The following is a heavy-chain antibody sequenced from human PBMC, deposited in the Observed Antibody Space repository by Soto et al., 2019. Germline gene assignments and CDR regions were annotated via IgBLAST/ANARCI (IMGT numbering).Heavy chain of an antibody. D-gene: IGHD2-21*02. J-gene: IGHJ6*02. CDR1: GYTFTSYG. CDR2: ISAYNGNA. Sequence: GASVKVSCKASGYTFTSYGISWVRQAPGQGLEWMGWISAYNGNANYAQKLQGRVTMTTDTSTSTAYMELRSLRSDDTAVYYCARDSFVVVTSGGMDVWGQGTTVTVSS. CDR3: ARDSFVVVTSGGMDV. V-gene: IGHV1-18*01.